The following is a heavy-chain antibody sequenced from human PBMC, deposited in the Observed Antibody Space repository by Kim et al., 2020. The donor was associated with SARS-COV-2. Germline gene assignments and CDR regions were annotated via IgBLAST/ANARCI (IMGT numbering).Heavy chain of an antibody. V-gene: IGHV4-39*01. J-gene: IGHJ5*02. CDR3: ARQIRKVTDWFDP. Sequence: YNPSLKSRVTISVDTSKNQFALKLTSVTAADTAVYYCARQIRKVTDWFDPWGQGTLVTVSS.